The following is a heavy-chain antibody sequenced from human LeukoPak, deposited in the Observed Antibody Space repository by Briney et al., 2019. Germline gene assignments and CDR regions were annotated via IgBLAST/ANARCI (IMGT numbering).Heavy chain of an antibody. CDR3: VRDDDRPDNGLDY. CDR2: ISSSSSTI. CDR1: GFTFSSYS. V-gene: IGHV3-48*01. D-gene: IGHD3-22*01. Sequence: GGSLRLSCAASGFTFSSYSMNWVRQAPGRGLEWVSYISSSSSTIYYADSVKGRFTISRDNSKNTLYLQMNSLRAEDTAVYYCVRDDDRPDNGLDYWGQGTLVTVSS. J-gene: IGHJ4*02.